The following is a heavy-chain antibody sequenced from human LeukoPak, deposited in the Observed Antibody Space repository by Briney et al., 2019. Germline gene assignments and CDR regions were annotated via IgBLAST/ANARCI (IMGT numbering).Heavy chain of an antibody. D-gene: IGHD2-21*02. J-gene: IGHJ3*02. CDR3: ARAEGSDNDAFDI. CDR1: GGSISSYY. Sequence: PSETLSLTCTVSGGSISSYYWSWIRQPPGKGLEWIGYIYYSGSTNYNPSLKSRVTISVDTSKNQFSLKLSSVTAADTAVYYCARAEGSDNDAFDIWGQGTMVTVSS. V-gene: IGHV4-59*01. CDR2: IYYSGST.